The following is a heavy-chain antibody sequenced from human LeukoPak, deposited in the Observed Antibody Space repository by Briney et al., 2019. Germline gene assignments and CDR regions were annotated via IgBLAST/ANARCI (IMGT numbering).Heavy chain of an antibody. CDR3: AKGRRIAAAGTTTLYYYYYMDV. J-gene: IGHJ6*03. CDR1: GFTFSSYS. D-gene: IGHD6-13*01. Sequence: GGSLRLSCAASGFTFSSYSMNWVRQAPGKGLEWVSSISSSSSYIYYADSVKGRFTISRDNSKNTLYLQMNSLRAEDTAVYYCAKGRRIAAAGTTTLYYYYYMDVWGKGTTVTISS. V-gene: IGHV3-21*04. CDR2: ISSSSSYI.